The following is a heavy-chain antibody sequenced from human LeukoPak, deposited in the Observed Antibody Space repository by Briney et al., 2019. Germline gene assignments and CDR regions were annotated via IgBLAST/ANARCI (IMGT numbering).Heavy chain of an antibody. CDR2: INWNGGST. D-gene: IGHD3-10*01. V-gene: IGHV3-20*04. CDR3: AREDNAYYYGSGSYYAL. Sequence: RPGGSLRLSCAASGFTFDDYGMSWVRHAPGKGLEWVSGINWNGGSTGYAASVKGRFTISRDNAKNSLYLQMNSLRAEDTALYYCAREDNAYYYGSGSYYALWGQGTLVTVSS. CDR1: GFTFDDYG. J-gene: IGHJ4*02.